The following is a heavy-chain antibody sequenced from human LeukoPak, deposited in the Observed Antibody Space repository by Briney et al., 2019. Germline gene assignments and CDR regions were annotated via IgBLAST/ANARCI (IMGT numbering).Heavy chain of an antibody. CDR1: GFTFSSYG. D-gene: IGHD3-22*01. Sequence: GGSLRLSCAASGFTFSSYGMHWVRQAPGRGLEWVAFIRYDGSNKYYADSVKGRFTISRDNSKNTLYLQMNSLRAEDTAVYYCAKDGSWVYYYDSSGYYLDYWGQGTLVTVSS. V-gene: IGHV3-30*02. CDR3: AKDGSWVYYYDSSGYYLDY. J-gene: IGHJ4*02. CDR2: IRYDGSNK.